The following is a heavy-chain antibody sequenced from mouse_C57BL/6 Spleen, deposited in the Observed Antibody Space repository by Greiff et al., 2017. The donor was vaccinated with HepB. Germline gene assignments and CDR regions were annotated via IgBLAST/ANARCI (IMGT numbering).Heavy chain of an antibody. J-gene: IGHJ2*01. CDR2: IDPSDSYT. Sequence: QVQLQQPGAELVMPGASVKLSCKASGYTFTSYWMHWVKQRPGQGLEWIGEIDPSDSYTNYNQKFKGKSTLTVDKSSSTAYMQLSSLTSEDSAVYYCARSGVYGSSYDDYWGQGTTLTVSS. CDR3: ARSGVYGSSYDDY. V-gene: IGHV1-69*01. CDR1: GYTFTSYW. D-gene: IGHD1-1*01.